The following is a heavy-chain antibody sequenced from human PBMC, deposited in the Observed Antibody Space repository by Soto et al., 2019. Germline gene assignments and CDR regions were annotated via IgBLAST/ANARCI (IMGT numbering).Heavy chain of an antibody. Sequence: GGSLRLSCSASGFTFSSYAMHWVRQAPGKGLEYVSGIRGNGDPPFYADSVKGRFTISRDNSKNTLYLQMSSLSADDTAVYYCVKSRGGNNFDFFDWGQGALVTAPQ. D-gene: IGHD5-12*01. J-gene: IGHJ4*02. CDR3: VKSRGGNNFDFFD. CDR2: IRGNGDPP. CDR1: GFTFSSYA. V-gene: IGHV3-64D*06.